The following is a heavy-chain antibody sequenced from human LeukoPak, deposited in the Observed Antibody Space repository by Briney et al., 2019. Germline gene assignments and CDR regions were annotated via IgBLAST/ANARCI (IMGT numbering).Heavy chain of an antibody. D-gene: IGHD3-22*01. V-gene: IGHV3-23*01. CDR3: AKFDVRYGYYDSSGYYAPFDY. J-gene: IGHJ4*02. CDR2: ISGSGDST. Sequence: GGSLRLSCAASGFTFSSYAMSWVRQAPGKEMEWVSAISGSGDSTYYADSVKGRFTISRDNSKNTLYLQMNSLRAEDTAVYYCAKFDVRYGYYDSSGYYAPFDYWGQGTLVTVSS. CDR1: GFTFSSYA.